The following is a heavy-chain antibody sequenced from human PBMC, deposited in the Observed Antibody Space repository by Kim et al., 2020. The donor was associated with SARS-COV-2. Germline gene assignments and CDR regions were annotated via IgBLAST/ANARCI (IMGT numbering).Heavy chain of an antibody. CDR1: GGTFSSYA. CDR3: ARVRSPVVTAILDWFDP. CDR2: IIPIFGTA. V-gene: IGHV1-69*13. D-gene: IGHD2-21*02. J-gene: IGHJ5*02. Sequence: SVKVSCKASGGTFSSYAISWVRQAPGQGLEWMGGIIPIFGTANYAQKFQGRVTITADESTSTAYMELSSLRSEDTAVYYCARVRSPVVTAILDWFDPWGQGTLVTVSS.